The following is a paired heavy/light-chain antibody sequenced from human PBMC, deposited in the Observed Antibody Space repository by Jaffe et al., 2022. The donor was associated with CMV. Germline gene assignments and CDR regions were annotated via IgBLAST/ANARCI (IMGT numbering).Light chain of an antibody. Sequence: EIVLTQSPGTLSLSPGERATLSCRASQSVSSSYLAWYQQKPGQAPRLLIYGASSRATGIPDRFSGSGSGTDFTLTISRLEPEDFAVYYCQQYGSSPHMYTFGQGTKLEIK. CDR1: QSVSSSY. V-gene: IGKV3-20*01. CDR2: GAS. J-gene: IGKJ2*01. CDR3: QQYGSSPHMYT.
Heavy chain of an antibody. CDR3: ARFLSYYYDSSGYYYFDY. D-gene: IGHD3-22*01. V-gene: IGHV5-10-1*03. J-gene: IGHJ4*02. CDR1: GYSFTSYW. Sequence: EVQLVQSGAEVKKPGESLRISCKGSGYSFTSYWISWVRQMPGKGLEWMGRIDPSDSYTNYSPSFQGHVTISADKSISTAYLQWSSLKASDTAMYYCARFLSYYYDSSGYYYFDYWGQGTLVTVSS. CDR2: IDPSDSYT.